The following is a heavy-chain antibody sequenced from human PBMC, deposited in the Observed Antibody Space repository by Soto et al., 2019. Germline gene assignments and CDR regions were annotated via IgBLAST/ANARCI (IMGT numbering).Heavy chain of an antibody. CDR3: ARDTISGSWFPLAY. CDR1: GFTFSTYA. D-gene: IGHD2-15*01. J-gene: IGHJ4*02. Sequence: QVQLVESGGGVVQPGSSLRLSCAASGFTFSTYAMDWVRQAPGKGLEWVGVITPNGGNERYADSVKGRFTISRDNVQNALYLQMDSLRPEDAAIYYCARDTISGSWFPLAYGSQGTLVTVSS. CDR2: ITPNGGNE. V-gene: IGHV3-30-3*01.